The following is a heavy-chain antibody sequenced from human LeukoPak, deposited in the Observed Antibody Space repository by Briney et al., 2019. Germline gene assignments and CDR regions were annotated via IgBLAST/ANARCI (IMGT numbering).Heavy chain of an antibody. J-gene: IGHJ6*02. Sequence: GPTLLHPTQTLTLTCTFSGFSLRTSGVGVGWIRQPPGKALEFLALIYWDDDKLYSPSLKSRLTITKDTSKNQVVLTMTNMDSVDTATYYCAHRGRGDGMDVWGQGTTVTVSS. CDR1: GFSLRTSGVG. CDR2: IYWDDDK. CDR3: AHRGRGDGMDV. D-gene: IGHD3-10*01. V-gene: IGHV2-5*02.